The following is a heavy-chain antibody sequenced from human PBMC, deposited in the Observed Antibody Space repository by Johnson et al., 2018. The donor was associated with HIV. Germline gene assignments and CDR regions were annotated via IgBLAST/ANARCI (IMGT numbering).Heavy chain of an antibody. V-gene: IGHV3-11*04. CDR3: ARGRMHFLEGGAFDI. Sequence: QVQLVESGGSLVKPGGSMRLSCAASGFTFTDYYMTWIRQAPGKGLEWVSHISTSGGGIYYADSVKGRFTISRDNARNSLYLQMNSLRTEDTAVYHCARGRMHFLEGGAFDIWGQGTMVTVSS. J-gene: IGHJ3*02. D-gene: IGHD3-3*01. CDR1: GFTFTDYY. CDR2: ISTSGGGI.